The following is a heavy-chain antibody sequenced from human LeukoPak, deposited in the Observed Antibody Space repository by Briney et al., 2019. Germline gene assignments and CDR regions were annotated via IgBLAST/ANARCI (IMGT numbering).Heavy chain of an antibody. V-gene: IGHV4-4*02. D-gene: IGHD6-13*01. CDR3: VRSAAGGWEYNWFDP. Sequence: SETLSLTCAVSGGSISSSNWWSWVRQPPGKGLEWIGEIYHSGSINYNPSLKSRVTMSVDKSKNQFSLKVSSVTAADTAVYYCVRSAAGGWEYNWFDPWGQGTLVTVSS. CDR2: IYHSGSI. J-gene: IGHJ5*02. CDR1: GGSISSSNW.